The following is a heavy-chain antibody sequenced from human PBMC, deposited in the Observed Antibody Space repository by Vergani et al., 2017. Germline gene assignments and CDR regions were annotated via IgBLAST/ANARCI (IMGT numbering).Heavy chain of an antibody. J-gene: IGHJ6*03. CDR1: GFTFSTYW. D-gene: IGHD4-17*01. V-gene: IGHV3-7*03. CDR2: IREEGSEE. Sequence: QLVESGGGLVQPGGSLRLSCAASGFTFSTYWMSWGRRAPGKGLEWVANIREEGSEEYYVDSVKGRFTISRDNAENSLLLQMNSLRAEDTAIYYCATTRIYYGYMDVWGKGTTGTVSS. CDR3: ATTRIYYGYMDV.